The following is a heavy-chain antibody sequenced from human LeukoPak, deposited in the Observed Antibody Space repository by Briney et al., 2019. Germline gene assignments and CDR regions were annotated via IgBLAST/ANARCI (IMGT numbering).Heavy chain of an antibody. CDR1: GFTFSSYG. Sequence: GGSLRLSCAASGFTFSSYGMHWVRQAPGKGLEWVAVIWYDGSNKYYADSVKGRFTISRDNSKNTLYLQMNSLRAEDTAVYYCARDNGDGSDPAGYGSGSYYNSTFDYWGQGTLVTVSS. CDR2: IWYDGSNK. V-gene: IGHV3-33*01. CDR3: ARDNGDGSDPAGYGSGSYYNSTFDY. J-gene: IGHJ4*02. D-gene: IGHD3-10*01.